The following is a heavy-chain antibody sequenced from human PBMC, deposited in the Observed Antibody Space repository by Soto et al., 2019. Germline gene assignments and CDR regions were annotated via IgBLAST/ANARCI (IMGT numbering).Heavy chain of an antibody. Sequence: QVQLVESGGGVVQPGRSLRLSCAASGFTFSSYGMHWVRQAPGKGLEWVAVIWYDGSNKYYADSVKGRFTISRDNSKNTLYLQMNSLSAEDTAVYYCARVGAAAGTVSDYGMDVWGQGTTVTVSS. J-gene: IGHJ6*02. CDR3: ARVGAAAGTVSDYGMDV. D-gene: IGHD6-13*01. CDR2: IWYDGSNK. V-gene: IGHV3-33*01. CDR1: GFTFSSYG.